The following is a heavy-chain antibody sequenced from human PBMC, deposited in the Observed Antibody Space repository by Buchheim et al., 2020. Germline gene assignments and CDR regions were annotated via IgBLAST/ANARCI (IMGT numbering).Heavy chain of an antibody. CDR2: ISYDGSNK. J-gene: IGHJ6*02. CDR3: AKVQDYSNPYYYYGMDV. D-gene: IGHD4-11*01. CDR1: GFTFSSYG. V-gene: IGHV3-30*18. Sequence: QVQLVESGGGVVQPGRSLRLSCAASGFTFSSYGMHWVRQAPGKGLEWVAVISYDGSNKYYADSVKGRFTISRDNSKNTQYLQMNSLRAEDTAVYYCAKVQDYSNPYYYYGMDVWGQGTT.